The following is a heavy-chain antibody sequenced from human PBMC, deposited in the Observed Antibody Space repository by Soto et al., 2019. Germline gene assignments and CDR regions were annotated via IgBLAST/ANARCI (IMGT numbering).Heavy chain of an antibody. V-gene: IGHV2-5*02. CDR3: AHRGNMYCNWDWGYFDY. CDR2: VYWDDDK. D-gene: IGHD2-15*01. Sequence: QITLKESGPPQVRPTQTLMLTCTFSGFSLASSGVGVAWLRKPPGRALEWLAVVYWDDDKRYNPSLKTRLTITKDTSRNQVVLIMTYMDPADTATYYCAHRGNMYCNWDWGYFDYWGQGAQVTVSS. J-gene: IGHJ4*02. CDR1: GFSLASSGVG.